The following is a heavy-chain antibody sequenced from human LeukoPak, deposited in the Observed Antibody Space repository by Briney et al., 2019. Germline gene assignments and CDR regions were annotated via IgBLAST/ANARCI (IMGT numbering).Heavy chain of an antibody. V-gene: IGHV3-74*01. D-gene: IGHD5-24*01. CDR3: AKDSDGYNSLISYFDY. Sequence: PGGSLRLSCAASGFTFSTYWMHWVRQAPGKGLVWVSRINSDGSRISYADSVKGRFTISRDNAKNTLYLQMNSLRAEDTAVYYCAKDSDGYNSLISYFDYWGQGTLVTVSS. CDR2: INSDGSRI. CDR1: GFTFSTYW. J-gene: IGHJ4*02.